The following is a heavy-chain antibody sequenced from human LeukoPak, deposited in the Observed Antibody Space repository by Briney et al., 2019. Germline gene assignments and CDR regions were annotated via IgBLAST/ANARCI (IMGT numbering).Heavy chain of an antibody. CDR1: GYTFTAHY. CDR2: IDPNSGGT. CDR3: ARGRGTTMVRGVITKYSDL. J-gene: IGHJ2*01. D-gene: IGHD3-10*01. Sequence: ASVKVSCKASGYTFTAHYIHWVRQAPGQGLEWMGWIDPNSGGTNYAQKFLGSVTMTGDTSINTAFMELSRLRSDDTAIYYSARGRGTTMVRGVITKYSDLWGRGSLVTVSS. V-gene: IGHV1-2*02.